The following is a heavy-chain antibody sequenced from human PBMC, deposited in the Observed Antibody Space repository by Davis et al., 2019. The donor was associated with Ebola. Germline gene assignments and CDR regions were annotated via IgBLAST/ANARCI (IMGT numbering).Heavy chain of an antibody. J-gene: IGHJ3*02. V-gene: IGHV3-9*01. CDR3: AKGVGAIYLDAFDI. Sequence: GGSLRLSCAASGFTFDDYAMHWVRQAPGKGLEWVSGISWNSGSIGYADSVKGRFTISRDNAKNSLYLQMNSLRAEDTALYYCAKGVGAIYLDAFDIWGQGTMVTVSS. CDR1: GFTFDDYA. D-gene: IGHD1-26*01. CDR2: ISWNSGSI.